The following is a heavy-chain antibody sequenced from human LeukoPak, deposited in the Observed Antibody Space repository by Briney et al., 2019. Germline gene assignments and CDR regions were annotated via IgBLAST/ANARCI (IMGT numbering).Heavy chain of an antibody. CDR1: GFAFSDSR. V-gene: IGHV3-74*01. CDR3: AKSRRDF. J-gene: IGHJ4*02. CDR2: ITRDGGST. Sequence: PGGSLRLSCVASGFAFSDSRMHWVRQAPGKGLEWVSRITRDGGSTAYADSVKGRFTVSRDNARTTLYLQMNSLRFEDTAVYFCAKSRRDFWGQGTLVTVSS.